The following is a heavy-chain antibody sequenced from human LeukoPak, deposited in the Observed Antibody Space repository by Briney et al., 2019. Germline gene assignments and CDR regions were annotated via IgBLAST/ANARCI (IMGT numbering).Heavy chain of an antibody. J-gene: IGHJ6*03. CDR3: ARAHCSSTSCNPYYYMDV. CDR1: GGSISSYY. Sequence: PSETLSLTCTVSGGSISSYYWSWIRQPPGKGLEWIGYIYYSGSTNYNPSLKSRVTISVDASKNQFSLKLSSVTAADTAVYYCARAHCSSTSCNPYYYMDVWGKGTTVTVSS. CDR2: IYYSGST. D-gene: IGHD2-2*01. V-gene: IGHV4-59*01.